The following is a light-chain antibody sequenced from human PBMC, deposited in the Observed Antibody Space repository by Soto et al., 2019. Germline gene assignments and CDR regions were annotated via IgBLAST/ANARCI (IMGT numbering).Light chain of an antibody. CDR1: QSISSW. CDR2: DAS. J-gene: IGKJ2*01. CDR3: QQYNSYPMYT. V-gene: IGKV1-5*01. Sequence: DIPMTQSPSTLCASVRDRVTITCRASQSISSWLAWYQQKPGKAPKLLIYDASSLESGVPSRFSGSGSGTEFTLTISSLQPDDFATYYCQQYNSYPMYTFGQGTKLEIK.